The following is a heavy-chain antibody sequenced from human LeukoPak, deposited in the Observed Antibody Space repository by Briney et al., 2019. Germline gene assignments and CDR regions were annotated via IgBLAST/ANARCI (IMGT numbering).Heavy chain of an antibody. CDR3: AKGRGYCSGGSRYSTLFDY. CDR1: GFTFSSYE. CDR2: ISSCCSTI. J-gene: IGHJ4*02. D-gene: IGHD2-15*01. V-gene: IGHV3-48*03. Sequence: PGGSLRLSCAASGFTFSSYEMNWVRQAPGKGLEGVSYISSCCSTILYGDSVRGRFTISRDNAENSVSLQMNSVRGGHRCVYYCAKGRGYCSGGSRYSTLFDYWGQGTLVTVSS.